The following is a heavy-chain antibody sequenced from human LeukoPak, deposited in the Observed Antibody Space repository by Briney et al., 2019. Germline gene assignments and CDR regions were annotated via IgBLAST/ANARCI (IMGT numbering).Heavy chain of an antibody. J-gene: IGHJ4*02. V-gene: IGHV3-74*01. CDR2: INTDGSST. CDR1: GFTFSNYW. D-gene: IGHD6-13*01. CDR3: AGDVAAAGRFAY. Sequence: GGSLRLSCAASGFTFSNYWMHWVRQAPGKGPVWVSRINTDGSSTSYADSVKGRFTISRDNAKNTLYLQMNSLRAEDTAVYYCAGDVAAAGRFAYWGQGTLVTVSS.